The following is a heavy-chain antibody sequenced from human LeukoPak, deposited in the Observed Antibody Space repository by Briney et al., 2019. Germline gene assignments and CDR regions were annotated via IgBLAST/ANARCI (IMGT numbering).Heavy chain of an antibody. Sequence: SETLSLTCSVSGGSISSSNYYWSWIRQPAGKGLEWIGRIYTSESTNYNPSLKSRVTISVDTSKIQFSLKLSSVTAADTAVYYCARGPLTMTRGFDPWGQGTLVTVSS. D-gene: IGHD4-17*01. CDR2: IYTSEST. CDR3: ARGPLTMTRGFDP. V-gene: IGHV4-61*02. J-gene: IGHJ5*02. CDR1: GGSISSSNYY.